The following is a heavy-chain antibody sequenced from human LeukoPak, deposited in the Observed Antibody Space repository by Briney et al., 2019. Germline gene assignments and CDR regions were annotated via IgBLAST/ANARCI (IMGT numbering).Heavy chain of an antibody. CDR3: ARDEGVVVPPPNWFDP. CDR1: GFTFSSYS. V-gene: IGHV3-21*01. J-gene: IGHJ5*02. CDR2: ISSSSSYI. D-gene: IGHD2-2*01. Sequence: PGGSLRLSCAASGFTFSSYSMNWVRQAPGKGLEWVSSISSSSSYIYYADSVKGRFTISRDNAKNSLYLQWNSPRAEDTAVYYCARDEGVVVPPPNWFDPWGQGTLVAVSS.